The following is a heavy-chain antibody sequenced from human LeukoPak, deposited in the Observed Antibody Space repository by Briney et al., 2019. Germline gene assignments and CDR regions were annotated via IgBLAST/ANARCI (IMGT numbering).Heavy chain of an antibody. Sequence: PSQTLSLTCTVSAGSLSSGDYYWSWIRQPPGTGLQWFGYSYYRVSTYYNPSLKSRVTISVDTSKNQFSLKLSSVTAADTAVYYCARASAGFDPWGQGTLVTVSS. CDR1: AGSLSSGDYY. V-gene: IGHV4-30-4*08. CDR3: ARASAGFDP. CDR2: SYYRVST. J-gene: IGHJ5*02. D-gene: IGHD3-10*01.